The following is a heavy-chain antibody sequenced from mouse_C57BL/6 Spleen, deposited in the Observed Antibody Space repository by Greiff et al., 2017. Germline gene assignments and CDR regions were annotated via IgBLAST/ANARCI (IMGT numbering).Heavy chain of an antibody. CDR2: ISDGGSYT. CDR3: ARVGALRRRWYFDV. D-gene: IGHD1-2*01. V-gene: IGHV5-4*01. Sequence: EVQGVESGGGLVKPGGSLKLSCAASGFTFSSYAMSWVRQTPEKRLEWVATISDGGSYTYYPDNVKGRFTISRDNAKNNLYLQMSHLKSEDTAMYYCARVGALRRRWYFDVWGTGTTVTVSS. CDR1: GFTFSSYA. J-gene: IGHJ1*03.